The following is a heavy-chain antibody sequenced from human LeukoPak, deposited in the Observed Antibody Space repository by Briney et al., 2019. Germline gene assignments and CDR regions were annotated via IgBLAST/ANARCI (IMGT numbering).Heavy chain of an antibody. V-gene: IGHV3-74*01. CDR3: ARLQGITPQPMTEGFDI. CDR2: ISPDGSST. J-gene: IGHJ3*02. D-gene: IGHD3-16*01. CDR1: GFSFSSSW. Sequence: GGSLRLSCAASGFSFSSSWMLWVRQTPGKGLVWLSRISPDGSSTSYADSVKGRFTVSRDIARNTLSLQMNSLRAEDSAAYYCARLQGITPQPMTEGFDIWGQGTMVTVSS.